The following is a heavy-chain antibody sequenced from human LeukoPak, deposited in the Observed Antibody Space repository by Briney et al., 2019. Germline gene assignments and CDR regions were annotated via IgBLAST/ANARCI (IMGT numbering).Heavy chain of an antibody. CDR2: IYYSGST. J-gene: IGHJ5*02. V-gene: IGHV4-59*01. D-gene: IGHD1-26*01. Sequence: SETLSLTCTVSGGSISSYYWSWIRQPPGKGLESIGYIYYSGSTNYNPSLKSRVTISVDTSKNQFSLKLSSVTAADTAVYYCARGWELPWFDPWGQGTLVTVSS. CDR3: ARGWELPWFDP. CDR1: GGSISSYY.